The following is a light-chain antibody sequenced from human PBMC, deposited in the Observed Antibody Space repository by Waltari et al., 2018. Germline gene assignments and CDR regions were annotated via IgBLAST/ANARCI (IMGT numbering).Light chain of an antibody. CDR2: GAS. V-gene: IGKV3-20*01. J-gene: IGKJ1*01. CDR3: QHYVRLPVT. Sequence: EIVLTQSPGTLSLSQGERATLACRASQSVSRSLAWYKQKPGQAPRLLIYGASSRATGIPYRFSGGGSGTDFSLTISRLGPEDFAVYDCQHYVRLPVTFGQGTKVEMK. CDR1: QSVSRS.